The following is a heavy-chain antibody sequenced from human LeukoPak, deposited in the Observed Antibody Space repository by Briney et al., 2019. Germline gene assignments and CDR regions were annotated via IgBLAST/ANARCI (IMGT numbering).Heavy chain of an antibody. Sequence: PSETLSLTCTVSGGSISSYYWSWIRQPPGKGLEWIGYIYYSGSTNYNPSLKSRVTISVDTSKNQFSLNLSSVTAADTAVYYCAGITMVQGVLDYWGQGTLVTVSS. J-gene: IGHJ4*02. CDR2: IYYSGST. V-gene: IGHV4-59*01. D-gene: IGHD3-10*01. CDR1: GGSISSYY. CDR3: AGITMVQGVLDY.